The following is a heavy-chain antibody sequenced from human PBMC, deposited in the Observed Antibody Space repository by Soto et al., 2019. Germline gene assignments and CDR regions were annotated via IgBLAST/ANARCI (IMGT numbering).Heavy chain of an antibody. CDR2: VEFSGRT. CDR3: ARADCGGDCYSGGFNY. Sequence: KPSETLSLTCTASGGSISSYYWNWIRQPPGKGLEWIGYVEFSGRTNYNPSLRSRLTISVDTSKNQFSLKLSSVTAADTAVYYCARADCGGDCYSGGFNYWGQGTLVTVSS. V-gene: IGHV4-59*01. J-gene: IGHJ4*02. CDR1: GGSISSYY. D-gene: IGHD2-21*02.